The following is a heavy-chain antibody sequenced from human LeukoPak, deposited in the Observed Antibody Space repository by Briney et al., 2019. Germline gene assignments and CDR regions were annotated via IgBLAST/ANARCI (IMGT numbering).Heavy chain of an antibody. CDR3: AKNGRRAASSGWYEGDYYFDY. J-gene: IGHJ4*02. CDR2: ISGDGGST. Sequence: GGSLRLSCAATGFTFDDYAMHWVRQAPGKGLEWVSLISGDGGSTYYADSVKGRFTISRDNSKNSLYLQMNSLRTEDTALYYCAKNGRRAASSGWYEGDYYFDYWGQGTLVTVSS. D-gene: IGHD6-19*01. V-gene: IGHV3-43*02. CDR1: GFTFDDYA.